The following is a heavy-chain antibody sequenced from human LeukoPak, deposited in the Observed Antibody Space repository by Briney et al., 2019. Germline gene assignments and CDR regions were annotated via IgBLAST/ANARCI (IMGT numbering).Heavy chain of an antibody. CDR1: GFTFSSYG. J-gene: IGHJ6*03. CDR3: ARGGTYYYDSSGYYSGEYYYYYMDV. D-gene: IGHD3-22*01. Sequence: GGSLRLSCAASGFTFSSYGMSWVRQAPGKGLEWVSAISGSGGSTYYADSVKGRFTISRDNSKNTLYLQMNSLRAEDTAVYYCARGGTYYYDSSGYYSGEYYYYYMDVWGKGTTVTISS. CDR2: ISGSGGST. V-gene: IGHV3-23*01.